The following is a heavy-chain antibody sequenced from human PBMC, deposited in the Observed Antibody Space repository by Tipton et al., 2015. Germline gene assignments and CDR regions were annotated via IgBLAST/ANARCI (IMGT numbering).Heavy chain of an antibody. CDR1: GFTFSSYA. CDR3: AGGANNFDL. Sequence: SLRLSCAASGFTFSSYAMSWVRQAPGKGLDWVSSISGSGGSTYYADSVKGRFTISRDNSKDTLYLEMNSLRVGDTAAYYCAGGANNFDLWGQGTLVSVSS. V-gene: IGHV3-23*01. CDR2: ISGSGGST. D-gene: IGHD3-16*01. J-gene: IGHJ4*02.